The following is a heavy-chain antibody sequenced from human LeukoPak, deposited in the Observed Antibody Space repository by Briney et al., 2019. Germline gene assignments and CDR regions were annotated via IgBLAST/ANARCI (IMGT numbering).Heavy chain of an antibody. CDR2: ISAYNGNT. Sequence: ASVKVSCKASGYTFTSYGISWVRQAPGQGLGWMGWISAYNGNTNYAQKFQGRVTMTRDTSISTAYMELSRLRSDDTAVYYCARVKSAYGSGSYSIYDAFDIWGQGTMVTVSS. CDR3: ARVKSAYGSGSYSIYDAFDI. J-gene: IGHJ3*02. CDR1: GYTFTSYG. V-gene: IGHV1-18*01. D-gene: IGHD3-10*01.